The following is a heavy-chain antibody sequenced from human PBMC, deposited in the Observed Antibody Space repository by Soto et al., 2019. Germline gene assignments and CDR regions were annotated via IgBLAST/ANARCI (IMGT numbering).Heavy chain of an antibody. V-gene: IGHV3-9*01. CDR2: ISWNGGSI. CDR3: AASGGTATPSYYGMDV. CDR1: GFNFDDYA. Sequence: EVQLVESGGGLVRPGRSLRLSCTASGFNFDDYAMHWVRQAPGKGLEWVSGISWNGGSIAYADSVKGRFTISRDNDKNSLYLQMNSLRVDDTALYYCAASGGTATPSYYGMDVWGQGTTVTVSS. D-gene: IGHD2-15*01. J-gene: IGHJ6*02.